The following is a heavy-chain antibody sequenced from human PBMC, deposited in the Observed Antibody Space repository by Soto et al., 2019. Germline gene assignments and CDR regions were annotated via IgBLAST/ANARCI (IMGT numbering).Heavy chain of an antibody. CDR1: GYSFTSYW. J-gene: IGHJ3*02. D-gene: IGHD3-10*01. V-gene: IGHV5-51*01. CDR2: IYPGDSDT. Sequence: GESLKISCKGSGYSFTSYWIGWVRQMPGKGLEWMGIIYPGDSDTRYSPSFQGQVTISADKSISTAYLQWSSLKASDTAMYYCARHQPTGGSGSYYNAFDIWGQGTMVTVSS. CDR3: ARHQPTGGSGSYYNAFDI.